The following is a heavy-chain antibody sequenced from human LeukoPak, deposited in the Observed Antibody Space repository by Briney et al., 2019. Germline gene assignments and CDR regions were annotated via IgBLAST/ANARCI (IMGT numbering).Heavy chain of an antibody. CDR3: ARGGAAMVFDY. J-gene: IGHJ4*02. D-gene: IGHD5-18*01. Sequence: SETLSLTCAVYGGSFSGYYWSWIRQPPGKGLEWIGSIYYSGSTYYNPSLKSRVTISVDTSKNQFSLKLSSVTAADTAVYFCARGGAAMVFDYWGQGTLATVSS. CDR1: GGSFSGYY. V-gene: IGHV4-34*01. CDR2: IYYSGST.